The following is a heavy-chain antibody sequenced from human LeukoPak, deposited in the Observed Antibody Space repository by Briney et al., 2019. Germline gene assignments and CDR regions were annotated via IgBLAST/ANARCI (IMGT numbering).Heavy chain of an antibody. CDR3: AKKTMTGGWGGDLDI. Sequence: GGSLRLSCAASGFTFSSYGMHWVRQAPGKGLEWVAFIRFDGTNKYYADSVKGRFTISRDNSKNTLYLQMNSLKAEDTAVYYCAKKTMTGGWGGDLDIWGQGTMVTVSS. CDR1: GFTFSSYG. D-gene: IGHD2-21*01. J-gene: IGHJ3*02. V-gene: IGHV3-30*02. CDR2: IRFDGTNK.